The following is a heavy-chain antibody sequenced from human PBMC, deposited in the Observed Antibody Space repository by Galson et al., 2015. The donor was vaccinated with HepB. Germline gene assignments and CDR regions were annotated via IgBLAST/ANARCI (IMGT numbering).Heavy chain of an antibody. CDR1: GFSFGDYA. Sequence: SLRLSCAASGFSFGDYAMSWFRQAPGKGLEWVGFIRSKAYGGTTENAASVKGRFTISRDDSNSIVYLQMNSLKTEDTAVYFCTRDAYSNGLLDHWGQGTLVTVSS. CDR3: TRDAYSNGLLDH. V-gene: IGHV3-49*03. J-gene: IGHJ4*02. D-gene: IGHD5-18*01. CDR2: IRSKAYGGTT.